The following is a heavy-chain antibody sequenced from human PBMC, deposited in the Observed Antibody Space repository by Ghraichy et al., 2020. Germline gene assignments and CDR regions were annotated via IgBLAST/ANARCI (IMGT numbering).Heavy chain of an antibody. CDR1: GFTVDRYH. Sequence: GGSLRLSCAVLGFTVDRYHMTWLRQAPGKGLGWVSTIYLDGQTFYAATVKGRFSISKDSSKNMLFLQMNSLRVDDTAVYYCATGSDYAKTGFWGQGALLTVSS. V-gene: IGHV3-53*01. D-gene: IGHD4-17*01. CDR2: IYLDGQT. J-gene: IGHJ4*02. CDR3: ATGSDYAKTGF.